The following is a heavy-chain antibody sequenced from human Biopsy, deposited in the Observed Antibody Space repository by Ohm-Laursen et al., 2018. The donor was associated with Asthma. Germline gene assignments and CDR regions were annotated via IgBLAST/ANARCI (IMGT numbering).Heavy chain of an antibody. J-gene: IGHJ1*01. CDR1: GFTFGAYC. CDR2: IKHDGSEK. Sequence: GSLRLSCAASGFTFGAYCMSWVRQVPGQGLEWVANIKHDGSEKNHVDSLKGRFTISRDNAKNLLFLQMSSLRAEDTAVYYCARTFHFWSPYHAEHYQLWGQGTLVTVSS. CDR3: ARTFHFWSPYHAEHYQL. V-gene: IGHV3-7*01. D-gene: IGHD3-3*01.